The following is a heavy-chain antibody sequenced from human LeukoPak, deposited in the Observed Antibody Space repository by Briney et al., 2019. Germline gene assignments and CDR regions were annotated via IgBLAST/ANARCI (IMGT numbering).Heavy chain of an antibody. CDR3: ARTPSIAVALGGFVY. V-gene: IGHV4-34*01. CDR2: INHSGST. D-gene: IGHD6-13*01. J-gene: IGHJ4*02. CDR1: GGSFSGYY. Sequence: PSETLSLTCAVYGGSFSGYYWSWIRQPPGKGLEWIGEINHSGSTNYNPSLKSRVTISVDTSKNQFSLKLSSVTAADTAVYYCARTPSIAVALGGFVYWGQGTLVTVSS.